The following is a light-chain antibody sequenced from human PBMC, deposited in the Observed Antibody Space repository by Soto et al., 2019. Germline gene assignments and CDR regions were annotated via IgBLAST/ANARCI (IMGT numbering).Light chain of an antibody. V-gene: IGKV1-9*01. CDR2: AAS. J-gene: IGKJ3*01. CDR3: QQVNIYPPLT. Sequence: IQLTQSPSSMSASVGDRVTISCRASQGIGFYLAWYQQKPGNAPKLLIYAASTLQSGVPSRFSGSRSWTNFTLTISSLQPEDFSTYYCQQVNIYPPLTVGPGTKVDSK. CDR1: QGIGFY.